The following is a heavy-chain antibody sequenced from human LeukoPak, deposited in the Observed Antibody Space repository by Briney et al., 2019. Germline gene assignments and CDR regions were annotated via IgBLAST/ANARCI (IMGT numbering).Heavy chain of an antibody. CDR2: IYYSGST. CDR1: GGSISSYY. V-gene: IGHV4-59*12. Sequence: NPSETLSLTCTVSGGSISSYYWSWIRQPPGKGLEWIGYIYYSGSTNYNPSLKSRVTISVDTSKNQFSLKLSSVTAADTAVYYCARESSIAARASSWYFDLWGRGTLVTVSS. J-gene: IGHJ2*01. CDR3: ARESSIAARASSWYFDL. D-gene: IGHD6-6*01.